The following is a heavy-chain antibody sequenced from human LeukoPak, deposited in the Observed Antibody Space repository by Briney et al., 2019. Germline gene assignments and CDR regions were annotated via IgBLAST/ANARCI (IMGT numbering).Heavy chain of an antibody. CDR3: ATGITGGYYYYMDV. CDR2: FDPEDGET. J-gene: IGHJ6*03. V-gene: IGHV1-24*01. CDR1: GYTLTELS. Sequence: ASVKVSCKVSGYTLTELSMHWVRQAPGKGLEWMGGFDPEDGETIYAQKFQGRVTMTEDTSTDTAYMELSSLRSEDTAVYYCATGITGGYYYYMDVWGKGTTVTVSS. D-gene: IGHD3-10*01.